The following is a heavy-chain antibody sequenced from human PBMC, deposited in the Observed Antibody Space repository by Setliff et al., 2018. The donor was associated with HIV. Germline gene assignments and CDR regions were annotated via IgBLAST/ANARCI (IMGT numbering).Heavy chain of an antibody. CDR3: LRNPHPTVVVPRDSHYYSMNI. Sequence: GASVKVSCKTSGYTFTAFYIHWVRQAPGQGLEWMGRIHPNSGGTASPQKFQGGVAMTRDTSISTAYMELRSLRPDDTAVYYCLRNPHPTVVVPRDSHYYSMNIWGKGTTVTVSS. CDR1: GYTFTAFY. CDR2: IHPNSGGT. V-gene: IGHV1-2*06. J-gene: IGHJ6*03. D-gene: IGHD2-21*01.